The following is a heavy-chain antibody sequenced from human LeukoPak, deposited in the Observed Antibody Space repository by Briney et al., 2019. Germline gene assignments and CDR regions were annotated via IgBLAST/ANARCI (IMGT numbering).Heavy chain of an antibody. Sequence: GGSLRLSCAASGFTFSSYGMHWVRQAPGKGLEWVAFIRYDGSNKYYADSVKGRFTISRDSSKNTLYLQMNSLRAEDTAVYYCARGGYSSSWYVSKMYNWFDPWGQGTLVTVSS. CDR2: IRYDGSNK. CDR1: GFTFSSYG. J-gene: IGHJ5*02. V-gene: IGHV3-30*02. D-gene: IGHD6-13*01. CDR3: ARGGYSSSWYVSKMYNWFDP.